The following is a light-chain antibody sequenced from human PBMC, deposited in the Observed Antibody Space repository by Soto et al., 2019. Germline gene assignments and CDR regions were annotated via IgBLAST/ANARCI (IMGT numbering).Light chain of an antibody. CDR1: QSIDDK. Sequence: ILMTQSPSTLSASPGERATLSCRAGQSIDDKLAWYQQVRGQGPRLLIYDASNRATGIAARFSGSGSGTDFTLTISRLEPEDFAVSYCQQYGSSHPITFGQGTRLEIK. CDR3: QQYGSSHPIT. J-gene: IGKJ5*01. V-gene: IGKV3-20*01. CDR2: DAS.